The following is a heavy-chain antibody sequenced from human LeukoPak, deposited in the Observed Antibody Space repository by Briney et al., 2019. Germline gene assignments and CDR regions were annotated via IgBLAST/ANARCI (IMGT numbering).Heavy chain of an antibody. V-gene: IGHV3-48*03. D-gene: IGHD3-10*02. CDR2: ISSSGSTI. J-gene: IGHJ6*04. Sequence: GGSLRLSCAASGFTFSSYEMNWVRQAPGKGLEWVSYISSSGSTIYYAASVTGRFTISRDNAKNSLYLQMNSLRAEDTAVYYCAELGITMIGGVWGKGAAVTVSS. CDR1: GFTFSSYE. CDR3: AELGITMIGGV.